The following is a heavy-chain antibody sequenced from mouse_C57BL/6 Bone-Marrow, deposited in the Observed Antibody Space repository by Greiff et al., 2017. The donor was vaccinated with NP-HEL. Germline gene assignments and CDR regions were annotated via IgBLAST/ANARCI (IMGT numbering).Heavy chain of an antibody. CDR1: GYSITSGYY. J-gene: IGHJ4*01. D-gene: IGHD1-1*01. CDR3: ARDRGSSYGGAMDY. V-gene: IGHV3-6*01. CDR2: ISYDGSN. Sequence: EVQLVESGPGLVKPSQSLSLTCSVTGYSITSGYYWNWIRQFPGNKLEWMGYISYDGSNNYNPSLKNRISITRDTSKNQFFLKLNSVTTEDTATYYCARDRGSSYGGAMDYWGQGTSVTVSS.